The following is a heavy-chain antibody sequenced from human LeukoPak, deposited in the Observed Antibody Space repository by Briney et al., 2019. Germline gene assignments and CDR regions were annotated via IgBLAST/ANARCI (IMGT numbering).Heavy chain of an antibody. Sequence: GGSLRLSCAASGFSFNNYGMYWVRQAPGKGLEWVSSISSSSSYIYYADSVKGRFTISRDNAKNSLYLQMNSLRAEDTAVYYCARKYGSGSYHDYWGQGTLVTVSS. J-gene: IGHJ4*02. CDR2: ISSSSSYI. CDR1: GFSFNNYG. D-gene: IGHD3-10*01. CDR3: ARKYGSGSYHDY. V-gene: IGHV3-21*01.